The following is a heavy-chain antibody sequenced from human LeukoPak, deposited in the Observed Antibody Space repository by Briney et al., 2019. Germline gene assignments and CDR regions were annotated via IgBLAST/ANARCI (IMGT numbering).Heavy chain of an antibody. CDR3: ARAGQYYDFWSGSPDAFDI. CDR1: GASISSYY. Sequence: SETLSLTCTVSGASISSYYWSWIRQPAGKGLEWIGRIYTSGSTNYNPSLKSRVTISVDTSKNQFSLKLSSVTAADTAVYYCARAGQYYDFWSGSPDAFDIWGQGTMVTVSS. V-gene: IGHV4-4*07. D-gene: IGHD3-3*01. CDR2: IYTSGST. J-gene: IGHJ3*02.